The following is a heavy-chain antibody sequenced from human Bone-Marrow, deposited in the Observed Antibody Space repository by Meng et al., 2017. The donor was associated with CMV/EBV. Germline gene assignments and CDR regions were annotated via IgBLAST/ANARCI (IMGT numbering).Heavy chain of an antibody. CDR1: GFNFDEYA. V-gene: IGHV3-49*04. D-gene: IGHD3-16*02. CDR2: IRSRAYGGTP. CDR3: TRSYTTSRDYYFDD. Sequence: GESLKISCAASGFNFDEYAMNWVRQAPGKGLEWMGFIRSRAYGGTPEYAAFVKGRFTIARDDSKSIAYLQINSLNTEDTAMFYCTRSYTTSRDYYFDDWGQGTLVTVSS. J-gene: IGHJ4*02.